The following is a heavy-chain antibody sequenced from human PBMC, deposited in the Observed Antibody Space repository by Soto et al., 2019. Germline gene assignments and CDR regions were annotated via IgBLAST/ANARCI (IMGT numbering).Heavy chain of an antibody. CDR2: IYYSGST. CDR3: ARLRAKSWVYGGNAFNY. Sequence: SETLSLTCTVSGGSISSYYWSWIRQPPGKGLEWIGYIYYSGSTNYNPSLKSRVTISVDTSKNQFSLKLSSVTAADTAVHYFARLRAKSWVYGGNAFNYWGKGPPVTVSP. CDR1: GGSISSYY. D-gene: IGHD3-16*01. J-gene: IGHJ4*02. V-gene: IGHV4-59*08.